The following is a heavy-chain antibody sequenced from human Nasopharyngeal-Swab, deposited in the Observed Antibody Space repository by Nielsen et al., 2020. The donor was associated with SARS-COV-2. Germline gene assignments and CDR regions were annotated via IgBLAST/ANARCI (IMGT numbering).Heavy chain of an antibody. J-gene: IGHJ6*02. CDR2: IKQDGSEK. Sequence: GGSLRLSCAASGFTFSSYWMSWVRQAPGKGLEWVANIKQDGSEKYYVDSVKGRFTISRDTAKNSLYLQMNSLRAEDTAVYYCARDRKHGRYGMDVWGQGTTVTVSS. CDR1: GFTFSSYW. V-gene: IGHV3-7*01. CDR3: ARDRKHGRYGMDV. D-gene: IGHD1-14*01.